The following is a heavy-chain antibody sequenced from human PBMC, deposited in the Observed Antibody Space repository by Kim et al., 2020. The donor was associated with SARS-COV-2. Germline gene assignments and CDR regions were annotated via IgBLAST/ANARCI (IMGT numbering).Heavy chain of an antibody. Sequence: GGSLRLSCAASGFIFSNFGMHWVRQAPGKGLEWVSVIYSGGSTYYADSVKGRFTISRHNSKNTLYLQMNSLRAEDTAVYYCARANSYSTYQHWGQGTLVTVSS. J-gene: IGHJ1*01. V-gene: IGHV3-53*04. CDR3: ARANSYSTYQH. CDR2: IYSGGST. D-gene: IGHD4-4*01. CDR1: GFIFSNFG.